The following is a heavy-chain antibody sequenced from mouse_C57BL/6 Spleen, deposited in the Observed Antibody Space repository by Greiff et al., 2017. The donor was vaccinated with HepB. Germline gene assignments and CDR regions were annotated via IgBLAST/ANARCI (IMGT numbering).Heavy chain of an antibody. Sequence: QVQLKQPGTELVKPGASVKLSCKASGYTFTSYWMHWVKQRPGQGLEWIGNINPSNGGTNYNEKFKSKATLTVDKSSSTAYMQLSSLTSEGSAVYYCARGYYGKDYFDYWGQGTTLTVSS. V-gene: IGHV1-53*01. CDR1: GYTFTSYW. D-gene: IGHD1-1*01. J-gene: IGHJ2*01. CDR2: INPSNGGT. CDR3: ARGYYGKDYFDY.